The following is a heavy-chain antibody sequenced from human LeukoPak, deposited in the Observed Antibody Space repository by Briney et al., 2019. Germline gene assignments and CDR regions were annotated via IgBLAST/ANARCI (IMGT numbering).Heavy chain of an antibody. CDR3: ARGISGSAWPNWFDP. CDR1: GGSISSYY. Sequence: SETLSLTCTVSGGSISSYYWSWIRQLPGKGLEWIGYIYYSGSTYYNPSLKSRVTISVDTSKNQFSLKLSSVTAADTAVYYCARGISGSAWPNWFDPWGQGTLVTVSS. V-gene: IGHV4-59*08. CDR2: IYYSGST. D-gene: IGHD1-26*01. J-gene: IGHJ5*02.